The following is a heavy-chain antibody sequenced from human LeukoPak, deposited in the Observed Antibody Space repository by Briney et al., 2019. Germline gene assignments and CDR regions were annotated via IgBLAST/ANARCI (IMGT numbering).Heavy chain of an antibody. V-gene: IGHV1-2*07. D-gene: IGHD2-2*01. CDR3: ARDLRYSSSWPSGWFDP. CDR1: GDTFTGYY. J-gene: IGHJ5*02. Sequence: ASVEVSCKASGDTFTGYYIHWVRQAPGQGFEWMGWINPKSGGTSYAHNFQGRVTMTRDTSISTAYMELSRLRYDDAAVYYCARDLRYSSSWPSGWFDPWGQGTQVTVSS. CDR2: INPKSGGT.